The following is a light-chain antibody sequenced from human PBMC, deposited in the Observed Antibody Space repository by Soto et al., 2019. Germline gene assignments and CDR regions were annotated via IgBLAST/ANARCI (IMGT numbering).Light chain of an antibody. J-gene: IGLJ2*01. CDR1: SGSIASNY. CDR2: EDN. Sequence: NFMLTQPHSVSESPGKTVTISCTRSSGSIASNYVQWYQQRTGSAPTTVIYEDNQRPSGVPDRFSGSIDSSSNSASLTISGLKTEDEAHYYCQSYDSSNHGVFGGGTKLTVL. V-gene: IGLV6-57*04. CDR3: QSYDSSNHGV.